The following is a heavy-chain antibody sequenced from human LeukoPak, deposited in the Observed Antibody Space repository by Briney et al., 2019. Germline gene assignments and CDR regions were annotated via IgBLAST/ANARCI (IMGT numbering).Heavy chain of an antibody. CDR2: TYHRGST. CDR3: ASLVEYDAFDI. D-gene: IGHD2-8*02. J-gene: IGHJ3*02. V-gene: IGHV4-30-2*01. CDR1: GGSISSGGYS. Sequence: PSETLSLTCAVSGGSISSGGYSWSWIRQPPGKGLEWIGYTYHRGSTYYNPSLKSRVTISVDRSKNQFSLKLSSVTAADTAVYYCASLVEYDAFDIWGQGTMVTVSS.